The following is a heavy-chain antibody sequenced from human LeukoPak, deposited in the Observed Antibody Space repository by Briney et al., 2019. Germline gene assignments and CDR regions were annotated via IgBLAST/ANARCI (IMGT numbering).Heavy chain of an antibody. J-gene: IGHJ3*02. CDR3: ARQGSGGRAFDI. CDR1: GGSISSYF. Sequence: PSETLSLTCNVSGGSISSYFWSWIRQPPEKGLEWIGFISNSGGTNYNPSLKSRLTISLDTSKNQFSLKLNSVTAADTAVYYCARQGSGGRAFDIWGQGTMVTVSS. D-gene: IGHD3-16*01. CDR2: ISNSGGT. V-gene: IGHV4-59*08.